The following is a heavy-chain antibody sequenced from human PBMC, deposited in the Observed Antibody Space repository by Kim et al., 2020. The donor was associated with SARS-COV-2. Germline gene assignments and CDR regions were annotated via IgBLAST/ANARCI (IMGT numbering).Heavy chain of an antibody. V-gene: IGHV3-11*04. J-gene: IGHJ3*02. CDR2: ISISGSTI. CDR3: ARAAVAGTLDAFDI. CDR1: GFTFSDYY. Sequence: GGSLRLSCAASGFTFSDYYMSWIRQAPGKGLEWVSYISISGSTIYYADSVKGRFTISRDNAKNSLYLQMNSLRAEDTAVYYCARAAVAGTLDAFDIWGQGTMVSVSS. D-gene: IGHD6-19*01.